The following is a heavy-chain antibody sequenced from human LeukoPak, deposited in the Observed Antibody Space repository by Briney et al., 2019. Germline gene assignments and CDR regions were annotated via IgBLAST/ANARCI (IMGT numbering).Heavy chain of an antibody. CDR2: IYYSGST. D-gene: IGHD6-19*01. CDR1: GGSISSSSYY. CDR3: ARDLVAGIAVAGNFDY. J-gene: IGHJ4*02. V-gene: IGHV4-39*07. Sequence: SETLSLTCTVSGGSISSSSYYWGWIRQPPGKGLEWIGSIYYSGSTYYNPSLKSRVTISVDTSKNQFSLKLSFVTAADTAVYYCARDLVAGIAVAGNFDYWGQGTLVTVSS.